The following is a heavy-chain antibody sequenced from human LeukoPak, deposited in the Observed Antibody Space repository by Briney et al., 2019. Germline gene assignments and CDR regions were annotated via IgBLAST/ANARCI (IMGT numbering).Heavy chain of an antibody. CDR3: ALHRGYHNGDVVGYFDL. J-gene: IGHJ2*01. CDR1: GIGFSSYA. D-gene: IGHD6-13*01. CDR2: IRESGDST. Sequence: GGSLRLSCEVSGIGFSSYAMSWVRQAPGKGPEWVSVIRESGDSTAYAASVTGRFTISRDNSKKTLYLQMNSLRAEDTAVYYCALHRGYHNGDVVGYFDLWGRGSLVIVSS. V-gene: IGHV3-23*01.